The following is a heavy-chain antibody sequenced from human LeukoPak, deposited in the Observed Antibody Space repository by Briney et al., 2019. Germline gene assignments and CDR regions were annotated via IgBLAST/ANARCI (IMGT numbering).Heavy chain of an antibody. CDR3: AKGSNRGVATIDY. CDR2: ISYDGSNK. D-gene: IGHD5-12*01. V-gene: IGHV3-30*18. Sequence: GGSMRLSCAASGFTFSSYGMHWVRQAPGKGLDWVAVISYDGSNKYYADSVKGRFTISRDNSKNTLFLQMNSLRAEDTAVYYCAKGSNRGVATIDYWGQGTLVTVSS. J-gene: IGHJ4*02. CDR1: GFTFSSYG.